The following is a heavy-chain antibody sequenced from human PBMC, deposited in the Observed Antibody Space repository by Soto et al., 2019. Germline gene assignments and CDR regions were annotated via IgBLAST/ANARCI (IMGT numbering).Heavy chain of an antibody. CDR1: GGTFSSSA. J-gene: IGHJ5*02. V-gene: IGHV1-69*13. Sequence: GASVKVSCKASGGTFSSSAISWVRQAPGQGLEWMGGIIPIFGTANYAQKFQGRVTITADESTSTAYMELSSLRSEDTAVYYCASYYYGSGPKGWFDPWGQGTLVTVLL. CDR3: ASYYYGSGPKGWFDP. D-gene: IGHD3-10*01. CDR2: IIPIFGTA.